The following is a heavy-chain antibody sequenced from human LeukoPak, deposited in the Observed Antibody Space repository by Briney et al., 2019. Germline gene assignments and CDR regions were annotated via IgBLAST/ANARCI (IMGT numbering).Heavy chain of an antibody. Sequence: GGSLRPSCTASGFTFGDYALSWFRQAPGKGLEWVSSISRSGESTFYADSVRGRFTISRDNSKNTVSLQMESLRAEDTALYYCAKDYAVGSVDYWGQGTLVTVSS. CDR2: ISRSGEST. D-gene: IGHD3-16*01. CDR1: GFTFGDYA. CDR3: AKDYAVGSVDY. J-gene: IGHJ4*02. V-gene: IGHV3-23*01.